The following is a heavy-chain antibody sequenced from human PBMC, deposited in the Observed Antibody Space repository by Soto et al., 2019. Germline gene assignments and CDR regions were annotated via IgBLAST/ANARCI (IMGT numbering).Heavy chain of an antibody. Sequence: QVQLQESGPGLLKPSQTLSLTCTVSGDSISSRDYYWSWIRQPPGKGLEWIGYIYYSGSIYSSPSLRSRVSISVDTSQNQFSLKLISVTAADTAVYYCARARIRCTSASCYTEFDYWGQGTLVTVSS. CDR2: IYYSGSI. CDR1: GDSISSRDYY. J-gene: IGHJ4*02. V-gene: IGHV4-30-4*01. D-gene: IGHD2-2*02. CDR3: ARARIRCTSASCYTEFDY.